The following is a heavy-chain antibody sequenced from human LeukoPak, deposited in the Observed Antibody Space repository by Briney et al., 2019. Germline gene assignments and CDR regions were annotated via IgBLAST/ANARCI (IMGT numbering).Heavy chain of an antibody. V-gene: IGHV3-23*01. Sequence: GGSLRLSCVASGSTFSSYAMSWVRQAPGKGLEWVSTISGSGGSTYYADSVKGRFTISRDNSKNTLYLQMNSLRAEDTAVYYCAKDFGHSYGYPFDYWGQGTLVTVSS. D-gene: IGHD5-18*01. CDR3: AKDFGHSYGYPFDY. CDR2: ISGSGGST. CDR1: GSTFSSYA. J-gene: IGHJ4*02.